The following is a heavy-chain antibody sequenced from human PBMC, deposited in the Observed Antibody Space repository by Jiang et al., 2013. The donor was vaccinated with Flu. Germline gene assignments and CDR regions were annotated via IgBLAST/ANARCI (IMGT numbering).Heavy chain of an antibody. CDR1: GDSVYSGSYY. D-gene: IGHD2-21*02. Sequence: GLVKPSETLSLTCTVSGDSVYSGSYYWSWIRQPPGRGLEWIGHIYFTGRVKYNPSLKSRVTISLDTSKNQFSLKVNSVTAADTAVYYCARAREDCGGDCPLGWFDPWGQGTLVTVSS. V-gene: IGHV4-61*01. J-gene: IGHJ5*02. CDR2: IYFTGRV. CDR3: ARAREDCGGDCPLGWFDP.